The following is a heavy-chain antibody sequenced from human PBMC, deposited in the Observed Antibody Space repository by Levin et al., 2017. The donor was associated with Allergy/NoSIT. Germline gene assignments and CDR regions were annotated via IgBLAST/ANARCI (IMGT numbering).Heavy chain of an antibody. CDR2: ISSSGSTK. Sequence: GGSLRLSCAASGFTFSSYEMNWVRQAPGKGLEWVSYISSSGSTKYYADSVKGRFTISRDNAKNSLYLQMNSLRAEETAVYYCARDKGDWSFDYWGQGTLVTVSS. CDR3: ARDKGDWSFDY. D-gene: IGHD2-21*02. V-gene: IGHV3-48*03. CDR1: GFTFSSYE. J-gene: IGHJ4*02.